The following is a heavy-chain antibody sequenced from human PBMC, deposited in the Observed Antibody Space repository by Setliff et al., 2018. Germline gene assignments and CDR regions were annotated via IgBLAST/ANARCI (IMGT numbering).Heavy chain of an antibody. D-gene: IGHD5-12*01. V-gene: IGHV4-38-2*02. CDR1: GGSISSGYY. J-gene: IGHJ4*02. CDR2: IYRSGST. Sequence: SETLSLTCTVSGGSISSGYYWGWIRQSPGKGLEWIGSIYRSGSTYYNPSLRSRVSITLDTSRNEFSLRLNSLTAADTAVYYCAMTGDRGYSGYERWGQGNLVTVSS. CDR3: AMTGDRGYSGYER.